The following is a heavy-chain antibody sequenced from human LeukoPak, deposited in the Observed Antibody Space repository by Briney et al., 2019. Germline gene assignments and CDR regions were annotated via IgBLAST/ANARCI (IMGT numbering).Heavy chain of an antibody. D-gene: IGHD6-13*01. CDR1: GFTFSSYA. Sequence: GGSLRLSCAASGFTFSSYAMSWVRQAPGKGLEWVSAISGSGGSTYYADSVKGRFTITRDNSKNTLYLQMNSLRAEDTAVYYCAKPLAAAIGYFDYWGQGTLVTVSS. CDR3: AKPLAAAIGYFDY. CDR2: ISGSGGST. V-gene: IGHV3-23*01. J-gene: IGHJ4*02.